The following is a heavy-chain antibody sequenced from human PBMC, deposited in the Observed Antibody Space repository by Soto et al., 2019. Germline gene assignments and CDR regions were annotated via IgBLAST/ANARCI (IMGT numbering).Heavy chain of an antibody. CDR3: ARDSGEQLGRRGFYYYYMDV. Sequence: EVQLVESGGGLVKPGGSLRLSCAASGVTFSSFSFNWVRQAPGKGLEWVSFILSSSGSIYYADSVKGRFTISRDNAKNSLYLQMNSLKDEETAVYYCARDSGEQLGRRGFYYYYMDVWGKGTTVTVSS. CDR1: GVTFSSFS. D-gene: IGHD6-6*01. J-gene: IGHJ6*03. CDR2: ILSSSGSI. V-gene: IGHV3-21*01.